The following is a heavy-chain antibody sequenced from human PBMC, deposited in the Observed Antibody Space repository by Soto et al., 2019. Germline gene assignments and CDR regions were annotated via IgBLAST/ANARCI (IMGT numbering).Heavy chain of an antibody. CDR2: IYYSGST. CDR1: GGSISSYY. CDR3: ARRVNYYDSSGYYTHFDY. V-gene: IGHV4-59*01. Sequence: SETLSLTCTVSGGSISSYYWSWIRQPPGKGLEWIGYIYYSGSTNYNPSLKSRVTISVDTSKNQFSLKLSSVTAADTAVYYCARRVNYYDSSGYYTHFDYWGQGPLVTVSS. J-gene: IGHJ4*02. D-gene: IGHD3-22*01.